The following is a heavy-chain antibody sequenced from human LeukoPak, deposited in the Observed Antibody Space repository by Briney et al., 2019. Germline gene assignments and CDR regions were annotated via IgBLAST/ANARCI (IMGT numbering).Heavy chain of an antibody. CDR3: ARDSYDSSGYGDY. Sequence: GGSLRLSCAASGFTFSSYGMHWVRQAPGKGLEWVAVIWYDGSNKYYADSVKGRFTISRDNSKNMLYLQMNSLRAEDTAVYYCARDSYDSSGYGDYWGQGTLVTVSS. CDR1: GFTFSSYG. CDR2: IWYDGSNK. J-gene: IGHJ4*02. D-gene: IGHD3-22*01. V-gene: IGHV3-33*01.